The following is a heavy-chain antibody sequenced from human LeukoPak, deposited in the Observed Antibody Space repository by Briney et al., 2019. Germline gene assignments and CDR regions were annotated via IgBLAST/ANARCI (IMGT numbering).Heavy chain of an antibody. V-gene: IGHV1-69*01. D-gene: IGHD6-19*01. Sequence: SVKVSCKASVGTFSSYAISWVRQAPGQGPEWMGGIIPIFGTANYAQKFQGRVTITADESTSTAYMELSSLRSEDTAVYYCARDILIAVAGPYYYYGMDVWGQGTTVTVSS. CDR1: VGTFSSYA. CDR2: IIPIFGTA. J-gene: IGHJ6*02. CDR3: ARDILIAVAGPYYYYGMDV.